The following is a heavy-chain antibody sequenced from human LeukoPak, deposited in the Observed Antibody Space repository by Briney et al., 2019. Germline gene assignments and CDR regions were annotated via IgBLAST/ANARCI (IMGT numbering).Heavy chain of an antibody. CDR1: GYTFTGYY. V-gene: IGHV1-2*06. CDR2: INPNSGGT. J-gene: IGHJ6*03. D-gene: IGHD3-3*01. Sequence: ASVKVSCKASGYTFTGYYMHWLRQAPGQGLEWMGRINPNSGGTNYAQKFQGRVTMTRDTSISTAYMELSRLRSDDTAVYYCARGGRVFSPYYDFRSGYFSGDYYYYMDVWGKGTTVTVSS. CDR3: ARGGRVFSPYYDFRSGYFSGDYYYYMDV.